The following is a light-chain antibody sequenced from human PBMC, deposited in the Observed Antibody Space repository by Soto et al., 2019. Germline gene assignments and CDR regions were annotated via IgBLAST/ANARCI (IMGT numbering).Light chain of an antibody. CDR3: QQFGRSPPSWT. Sequence: ETVLTQSPGTLSLSPGERATLSCRASQSVSSNYLAWYQQKPGQAPRLLIYGASTRATGIPDRFSGSGSGTDFTLTISRLELEDFAVYYCQQFGRSPPSWTFGQGTKEEIK. CDR1: QSVSSNY. V-gene: IGKV3-20*01. CDR2: GAS. J-gene: IGKJ1*01.